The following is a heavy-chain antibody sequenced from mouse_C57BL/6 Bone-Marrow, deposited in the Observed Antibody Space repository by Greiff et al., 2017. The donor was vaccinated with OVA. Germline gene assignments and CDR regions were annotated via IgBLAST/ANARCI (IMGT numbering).Heavy chain of an antibody. CDR3: ARRGYYWYFDV. CDR1: GFSLTSYG. J-gene: IGHJ1*03. Sequence: QVQLQQSGPGLVQPSQSLSITCTVSGFSLTSYGVHWVRQSPGKGLEWLGVLWSGGSTDYNAAFISRLGIIKDNSKNQVFCKMNSLQADDTARYYCARRGYYWYFDVWGTGTTVTVSS. D-gene: IGHD3-2*02. CDR2: LWSGGST. V-gene: IGHV2-2*01.